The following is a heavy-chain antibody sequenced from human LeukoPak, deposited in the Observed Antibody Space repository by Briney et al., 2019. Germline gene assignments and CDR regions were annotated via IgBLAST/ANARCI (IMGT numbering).Heavy chain of an antibody. V-gene: IGHV3-30*04. CDR1: GFTFSRSA. J-gene: IGHJ4*02. D-gene: IGHD6-6*01. Sequence: GRSLRLSCAASGFTFSRSAMHWVRHAPGKGLEWVAIISYDGGNKYYADSVKGRFTISRDNSKNTLYLQMNSLRAEDTAVYFCVSLGYSSSSVRYWGQGTLVTVSS. CDR2: ISYDGGNK. CDR3: VSLGYSSSSVRY.